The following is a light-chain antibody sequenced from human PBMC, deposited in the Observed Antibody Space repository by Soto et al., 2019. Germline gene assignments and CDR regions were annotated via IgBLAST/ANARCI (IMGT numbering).Light chain of an antibody. CDR2: LAS. CDR3: MQSLKMWT. V-gene: IGKV2-28*01. Sequence: DIVMTQSPLSLPVTPGEPASMSCRSSQSLLHSDGNNYLEWYLQKPGQSPQLLIYLASNRASGVPDRFSGSGSGTDFTLQISTVEADDVGFYYCMQSLKMWTFGQGTKVEI. J-gene: IGKJ1*01. CDR1: QSLLHSDGNNY.